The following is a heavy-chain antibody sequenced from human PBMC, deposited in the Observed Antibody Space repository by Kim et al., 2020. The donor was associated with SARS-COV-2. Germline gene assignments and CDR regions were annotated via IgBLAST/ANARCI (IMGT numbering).Heavy chain of an antibody. J-gene: IGHJ6*02. V-gene: IGHV4-59*13. CDR3: ARSGYSSGWYVFGDRSNYYYYYGMDV. D-gene: IGHD6-19*01. Sequence: SETLSLTCTVSGGSISSYYWSWIRQPPGKGLEWIGYIYYSGSTNYNPSLKSRVTISVDTSKNQFSLKLSSVTAADTAVYYCARSGYSSGWYVFGDRSNYYYYYGMDVWGQGTTVTVSS. CDR1: GGSISSYY. CDR2: IYYSGST.